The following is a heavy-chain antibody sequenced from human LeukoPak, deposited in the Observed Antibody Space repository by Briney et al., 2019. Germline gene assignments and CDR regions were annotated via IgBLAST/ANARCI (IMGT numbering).Heavy chain of an antibody. J-gene: IGHJ3*02. CDR1: GGSISSGVYY. V-gene: IGHV4-31*03. D-gene: IGHD1-14*01. Sequence: KPSETLSLTCTVSGGSISSGVYYWNWIRQHPGKGLEWIGYISYSGSTYYNPSLESRLTISVDTSKNQFSLRLSSVTAADTAVYYCARDTLPDNAFDIWGQGTMVTVSS. CDR3: ARDTLPDNAFDI. CDR2: ISYSGST.